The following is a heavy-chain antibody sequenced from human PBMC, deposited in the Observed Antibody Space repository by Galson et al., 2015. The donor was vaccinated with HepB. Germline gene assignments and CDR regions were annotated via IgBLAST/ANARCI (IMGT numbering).Heavy chain of an antibody. Sequence: ETLSLTCTVSGGSISSSSYYWGWIRQPPGKGLEWIGSIYHSGSTNYNPSLKSRVTISIDTSKNQFSLKLRSVTAADTAVYYCARGGATPLVIHYWGQGTLVTVSS. CDR2: IYHSGST. CDR1: GGSISSSSYY. V-gene: IGHV4-39*07. J-gene: IGHJ4*02. D-gene: IGHD3-9*01. CDR3: ARGGATPLVIHY.